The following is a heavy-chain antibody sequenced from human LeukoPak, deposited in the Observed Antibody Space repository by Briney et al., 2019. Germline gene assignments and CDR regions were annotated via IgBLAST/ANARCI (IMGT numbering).Heavy chain of an antibody. J-gene: IGHJ3*02. V-gene: IGHV3-64*01. CDR3: ARVLGYCSGGSCYSAAFDI. D-gene: IGHD2-15*01. CDR2: ISSNGGST. CDR1: GFTFSSYS. Sequence: PGGSLRLSCAASGFTFSSYSMNWIRQAPGKGLEYVSAISSNGGSTYYANSVKGRFTISRDNSKNTLYLQMGSLRAEDMAVYYCARVLGYCSGGSCYSAAFDIWGQGTMVTVSS.